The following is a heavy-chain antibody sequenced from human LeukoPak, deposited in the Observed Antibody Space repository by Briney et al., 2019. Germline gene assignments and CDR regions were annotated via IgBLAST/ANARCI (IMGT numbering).Heavy chain of an antibody. CDR1: GFTVSSDY. Sequence: GGSLRLSCAASGFTVSSDYMSWVRQAPGKGLEWVSVIYGGDDSHYADSVKGRFTISRDNSKNTLYLQMNSLRAEDTAVYYCAKDLDGGHQKIAVAGDFDYWGQGTLVTVSS. CDR2: IYGGDDS. J-gene: IGHJ4*02. V-gene: IGHV3-53*01. D-gene: IGHD6-19*01. CDR3: AKDLDGGHQKIAVAGDFDY.